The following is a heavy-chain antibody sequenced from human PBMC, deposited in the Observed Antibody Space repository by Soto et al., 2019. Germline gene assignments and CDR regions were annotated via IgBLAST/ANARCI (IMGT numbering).Heavy chain of an antibody. J-gene: IGHJ5*02. CDR1: GGSISRYY. CDR2: IYYSGST. CDR3: GRDYAGEQQLAFDP. Sequence: SETLSLTCTVSGGSISRYYWSWIRQPPGKGLEWIGHIYYSGSTNYNPSLKSRVTISVDTSKNQFSLKLSSVTAADTAVYYCGRDYAGEQQLAFDPWGQGTLVTVSS. D-gene: IGHD6-13*01. V-gene: IGHV4-59*01.